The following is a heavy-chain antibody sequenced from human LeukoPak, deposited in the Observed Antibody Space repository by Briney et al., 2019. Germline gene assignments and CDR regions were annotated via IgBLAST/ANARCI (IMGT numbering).Heavy chain of an antibody. J-gene: IGHJ4*02. V-gene: IGHV3-23*01. CDR2: ISGSSGST. CDR1: GFSFSCYA. D-gene: IGHD3-22*01. Sequence: GGPLRLSCAAAGFSFSCYAISWVRQAAGKRQERGSAISGSSGSTYYADTVKGRFTIARDNSKDELYLQMNSLRAEDTAVYDCARGQPYYYDSSGYYYFDYWGQGTLVTVSS. CDR3: ARGQPYYYDSSGYYYFDY.